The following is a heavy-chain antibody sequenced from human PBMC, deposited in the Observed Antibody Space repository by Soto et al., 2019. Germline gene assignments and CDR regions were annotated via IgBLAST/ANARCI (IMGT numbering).Heavy chain of an antibody. J-gene: IGHJ6*03. D-gene: IGHD3-22*01. CDR3: ARTLGSGSRLHSYSMDF. Sequence: NPSETLSLTCTVSGDSLRNYYWSWIRQPPGKGLEWIGYISYSGSTNYSPSLRSLVTISVDTSKNQFSLRLGSVTAADTAVYHCARTLGSGSRLHSYSMDFWGTGTTVTLSS. CDR1: GDSLRNYY. V-gene: IGHV4-59*08. CDR2: ISYSGST.